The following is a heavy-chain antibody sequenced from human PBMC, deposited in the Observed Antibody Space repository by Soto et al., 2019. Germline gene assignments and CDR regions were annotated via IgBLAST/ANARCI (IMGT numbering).Heavy chain of an antibody. CDR2: IFYSGST. D-gene: IGHD3-16*01. V-gene: IGHV4-59*08. Sequence: SETLCLPWTLSGGSIASDHWSWIRQPPEKGLEWIGQIFYSGSTSYNPSLKNRVTISIDTSKKQFSLRLSSVTAAATAVHFGATYFTGGGGRAYWGQGTLVTVSS. CDR1: GGSIASDH. J-gene: IGHJ4*02. CDR3: ATYFTGGGGRAY.